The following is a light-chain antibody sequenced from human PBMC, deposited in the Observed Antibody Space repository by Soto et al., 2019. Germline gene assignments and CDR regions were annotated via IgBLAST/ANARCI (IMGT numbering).Light chain of an antibody. CDR2: WAS. J-gene: IGKJ1*01. Sequence: DTVRTQSPDSLAVSLAERAAINXXSSQXVLYSSNHKNYLAWYQQKPGQTPKXXIYWASTRESGVPDRFSGSGSGTDFTLTISSLQAEDVAVYYCQQYYSTPWTFGQGTKVDIK. V-gene: IGKV4-1*01. CDR3: QQYYSTPWT. CDR1: QXVLYSSNHKNY.